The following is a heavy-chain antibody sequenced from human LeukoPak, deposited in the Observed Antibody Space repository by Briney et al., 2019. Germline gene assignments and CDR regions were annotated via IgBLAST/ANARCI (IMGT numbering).Heavy chain of an antibody. Sequence: GGSLRLSCAASGITFNDNWMSWVRQAPGKGLEWVANIKEDGSVKYYVDSVKGRSSISRDNAKSSLYLQMSSLRAEDTAVYYCARDVWTYSGEAFDYWGQGALVTVSS. CDR3: ARDVWTYSGEAFDY. V-gene: IGHV3-7*01. D-gene: IGHD5-12*01. J-gene: IGHJ4*02. CDR1: GITFNDNW. CDR2: IKEDGSVK.